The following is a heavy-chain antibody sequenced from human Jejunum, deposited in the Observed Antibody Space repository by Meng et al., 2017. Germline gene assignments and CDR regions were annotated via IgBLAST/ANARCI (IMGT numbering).Heavy chain of an antibody. CDR2: INTKTGSP. D-gene: IGHD4-23*01. Sequence: QVQLVQSESELKKPGASVKVSCKASGHTFSNYNMNWVRQAPGQGLEWMGWINTKTGSPTYAQGFTGRFVFSLDTSVSTAYLQISSLKADDTAVYYCARVITPGQGAFVNWGQGTLVTVSS. CDR1: GHTFSNYN. CDR3: ARVITPGQGAFVN. J-gene: IGHJ4*02. V-gene: IGHV7-4-1*02.